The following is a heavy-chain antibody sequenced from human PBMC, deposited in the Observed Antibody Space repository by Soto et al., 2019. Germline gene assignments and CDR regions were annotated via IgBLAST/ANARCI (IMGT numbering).Heavy chain of an antibody. CDR1: GFTFSSYA. Sequence: GESLKISCAASGFTFSSYAMSWVRQAPGKGLEWVSAISGSGGSTYYADSVKGRFTISRDNSKNTLYLQMNSLRAEDTAVYYCAKGGDSGYDYWGQGTLVTVSS. V-gene: IGHV3-23*01. D-gene: IGHD5-12*01. J-gene: IGHJ4*02. CDR2: ISGSGGST. CDR3: AKGGDSGYDY.